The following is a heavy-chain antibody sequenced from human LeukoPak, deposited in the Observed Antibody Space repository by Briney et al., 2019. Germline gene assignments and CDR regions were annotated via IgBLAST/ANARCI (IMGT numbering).Heavy chain of an antibody. CDR1: GGSISSSSYY. D-gene: IGHD5-12*01. J-gene: IGHJ4*02. CDR3: ARGYRGYSGYDPKNLYYFDY. CDR2: IYYSGST. V-gene: IGHV4-39*07. Sequence: PSETLSLTCTVSGGSISSSSYYWGWIRQPPGKGLEWIGSIYYSGSTYYNPSLKSRVTISVDTSKNQFSLKLSSVTAADTAVYYCARGYRGYSGYDPKNLYYFDYWGQGTLVTVSS.